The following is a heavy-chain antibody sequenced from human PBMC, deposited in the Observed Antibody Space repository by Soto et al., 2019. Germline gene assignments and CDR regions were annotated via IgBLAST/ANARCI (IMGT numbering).Heavy chain of an antibody. CDR3: AKDMGGIGINMVRRVILAGMDV. V-gene: IGHV3-23*01. J-gene: IGHJ6*02. CDR2: ISGSGGST. D-gene: IGHD3-10*01. Sequence: GGSLRLSCAASGFTFSSYAMSWVRQAPGKGLEWVSAISGSGGSTYYADSVKGRFTISRDNSKNTLYLQMNSLRAEDTAVYYCAKDMGGIGINMVRRVILAGMDVWGQGTTVTVSS. CDR1: GFTFSSYA.